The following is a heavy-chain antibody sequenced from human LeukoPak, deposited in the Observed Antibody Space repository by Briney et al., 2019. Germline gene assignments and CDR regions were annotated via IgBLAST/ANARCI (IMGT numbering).Heavy chain of an antibody. CDR2: IYPGDSDT. CDR1: GYSFTSYW. Sequence: GESLKISCKGSGYSFTSYWIGWVRQMPGKGLEWMGIIYPGDSDTRYSPSFQGQVTISADKSISTAYLQWSSLKASDTAMYYCAGPRSSSSWYSDAFDIWGQGTMVTVSS. V-gene: IGHV5-51*01. D-gene: IGHD6-13*01. CDR3: AGPRSSSSWYSDAFDI. J-gene: IGHJ3*02.